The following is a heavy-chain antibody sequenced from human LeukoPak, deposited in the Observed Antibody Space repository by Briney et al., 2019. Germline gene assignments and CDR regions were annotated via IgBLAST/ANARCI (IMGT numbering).Heavy chain of an antibody. CDR2: MNPNSGNT. V-gene: IGHV1-8*01. J-gene: IGHJ4*02. Sequence: ASVKVSCKASGYTFTSYDINWVRQATGQGLEWMGWMNPNSGNTGYAQKFQGRVTMTRNASISTAYMELSSLRSEDTAVYYCARGGGVWFGELFHDYWGQGTLVTVSS. CDR3: ARGGGVWFGELFHDY. D-gene: IGHD3-10*01. CDR1: GYTFTSYD.